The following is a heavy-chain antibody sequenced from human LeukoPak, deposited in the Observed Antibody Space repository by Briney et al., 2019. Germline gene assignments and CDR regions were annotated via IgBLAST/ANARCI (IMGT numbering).Heavy chain of an antibody. V-gene: IGHV1-69*13. J-gene: IGHJ6*02. CDR1: GGTFSIYA. Sequence: ASVKVSCKASGGTFSIYAISWVRQASGQGLEWMGGIIPIFGTANYAQKFQGRVTITADESASTAYMELSSLRSEDTAVYYCARDSPALIIPPYYYYYYGMDVWGQGTTVTVSS. CDR3: ARDSPALIIPPYYYYYYGMDV. CDR2: IIPIFGTA. D-gene: IGHD2-2*02.